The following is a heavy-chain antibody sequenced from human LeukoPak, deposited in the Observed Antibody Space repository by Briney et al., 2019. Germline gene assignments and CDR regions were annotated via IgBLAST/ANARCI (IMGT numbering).Heavy chain of an antibody. J-gene: IGHJ5*02. CDR1: GYTFTGYY. Sequence: ASVKVSCKASGYTFTGYYMHWVRQAPGQGLEWMGWINPNSGGTNYAQKFQGRVTMTRDTSISTAYIELSRLRSDDTAVYYCARDQPDIVVGGTDDPWGQGTLVTVSS. V-gene: IGHV1-2*02. D-gene: IGHD2-15*01. CDR2: INPNSGGT. CDR3: ARDQPDIVVGGTDDP.